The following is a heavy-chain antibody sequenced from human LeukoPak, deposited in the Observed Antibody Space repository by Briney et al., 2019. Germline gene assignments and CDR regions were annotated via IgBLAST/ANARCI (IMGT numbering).Heavy chain of an antibody. J-gene: IGHJ4*02. CDR3: AKDQGYSYGYGFDY. CDR2: ISGSGGST. CDR1: GFTFSNYV. V-gene: IGHV3-23*01. Sequence: GGSLRLSCAASGFTFSNYVMSWVRQAPGKGLEWVSAISGSGGSTYYADSVKGRFTISRDNSKNTLYLQMNSLRAEDTAVYYCAKDQGYSYGYGFDYWGQGTLVTVSS. D-gene: IGHD5-18*01.